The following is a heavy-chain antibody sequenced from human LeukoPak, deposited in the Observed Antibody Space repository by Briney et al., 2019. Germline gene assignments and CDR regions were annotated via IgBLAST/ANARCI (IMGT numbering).Heavy chain of an antibody. CDR1: GFTFSSYS. J-gene: IGHJ4*02. D-gene: IGHD3-10*01. CDR2: ISSSSSTI. Sequence: GGSLRLSCAASGFTFSSYSMNWVRQAPGKGLEWVSYISSSSSTIYYADSVKGRFTISRDNAKNSLYLQMNSLRAEDTAVYYCAKNPLGDLYYFDYWGQGTLVTVSS. CDR3: AKNPLGDLYYFDY. V-gene: IGHV3-48*01.